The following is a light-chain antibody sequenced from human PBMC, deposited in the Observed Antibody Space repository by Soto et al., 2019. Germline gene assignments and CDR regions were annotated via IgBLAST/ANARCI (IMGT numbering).Light chain of an antibody. J-gene: IGLJ1*01. V-gene: IGLV2-14*01. CDR3: SSYTSSSTYV. CDR2: EVS. CDR1: STDFGGYNY. Sequence: QSALTQPASVSGSPGQSITISCTGSSTDFGGYNYVSWYQQHPGKAPKVMIYEVSNRPSGVSNRFSGSKSGNTASLTISGLQAEDEADYYCSSYTSSSTYVFGTGTKVTVL.